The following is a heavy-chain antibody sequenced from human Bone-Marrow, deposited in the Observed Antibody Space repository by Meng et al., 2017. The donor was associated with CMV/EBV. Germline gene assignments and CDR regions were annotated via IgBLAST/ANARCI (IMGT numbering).Heavy chain of an antibody. Sequence: SETLSLTCTVSGGSISSYYWSWIRQPPGKGLEWIGYIYYSGSTNYNPSLKSRVTISVDPSKNQFSLKLSSVTAADAAVYYCARATRKYDLWSGLGNWFDPWGQGTLVTGFS. V-gene: IGHV4-59*01. D-gene: IGHD3-3*01. CDR3: ARATRKYDLWSGLGNWFDP. CDR2: IYYSGST. CDR1: GGSISSYY. J-gene: IGHJ5*02.